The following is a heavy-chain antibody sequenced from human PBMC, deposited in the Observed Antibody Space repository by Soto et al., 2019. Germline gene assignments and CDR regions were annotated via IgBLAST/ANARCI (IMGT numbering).Heavy chain of an antibody. Sequence: QGQLQESGPGLVKPSQTLSLTCTVSGVSISSGGYYWSWIRQHPGKGLEWIGYIYYSWSTYYNPSLKSRITISVDTSKNHYSLKMSSVTAADTGVYYCALSSPVVTAPWGQGTLVPVSS. D-gene: IGHD2-21*02. CDR2: IYYSWST. CDR3: ALSSPVVTAP. J-gene: IGHJ5*02. V-gene: IGHV4-31*03. CDR1: GVSISSGGYY.